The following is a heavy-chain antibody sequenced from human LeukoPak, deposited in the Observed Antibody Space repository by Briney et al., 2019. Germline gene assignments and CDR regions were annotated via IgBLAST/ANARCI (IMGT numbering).Heavy chain of an antibody. Sequence: GASVKISCKASGYTFSSYGITWVRQAPGQGPEWMGWINTYTGNTNYEQNFQGRVTITRDTSASTAYMELSSLRSEDTAVYYCARGFRYYGSGYGMDVWGQGTTVTVPS. D-gene: IGHD3-10*01. V-gene: IGHV1-18*01. CDR1: GYTFSSYG. CDR2: INTYTGNT. J-gene: IGHJ6*02. CDR3: ARGFRYYGSGYGMDV.